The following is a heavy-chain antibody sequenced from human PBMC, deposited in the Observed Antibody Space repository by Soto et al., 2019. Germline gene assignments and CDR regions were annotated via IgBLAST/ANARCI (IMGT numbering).Heavy chain of an antibody. CDR2: IGTAGDT. CDR3: ARALRVATSLYYYYYGMDV. CDR1: GFTFSSYD. V-gene: IGHV3-13*01. Sequence: GGSLRLSCAASGFTFSSYDMHWVRQATGKGLEWVSAIGTAGDTYYPGSVKGRFTISRENAKNSLYLQMNSLRAEDTAVYYCARALRVATSLYYYYYGMDVWGQGTTVTVSS. D-gene: IGHD5-12*01. J-gene: IGHJ6*02.